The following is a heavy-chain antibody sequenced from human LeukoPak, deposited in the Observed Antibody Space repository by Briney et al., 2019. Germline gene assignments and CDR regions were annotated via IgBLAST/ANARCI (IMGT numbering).Heavy chain of an antibody. CDR1: GFTFSSYS. Sequence: GGSLRLSCAASGFTFSSYSMNWVRQAPGKGLEWVSSISSSSSYIYYADSVKGRFTISRDNAKNSLYLQMNSLRAEDTAVYYCASVTFGGVDNDYWGHGTLVTVSS. CDR2: ISSSSSYI. J-gene: IGHJ4*01. CDR3: ASVTFGGVDNDY. V-gene: IGHV3-21*01. D-gene: IGHD3-16*01.